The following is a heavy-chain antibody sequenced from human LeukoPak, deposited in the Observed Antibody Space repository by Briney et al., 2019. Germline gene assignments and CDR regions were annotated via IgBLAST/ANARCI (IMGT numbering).Heavy chain of an antibody. J-gene: IGHJ4*02. CDR3: ARGSRFGELLLY. Sequence: GGSLRLSCAASGFTFSDYYKSWIRQAPGEGLEWVSYISSSGSTIYYADSVKGRFTFSRDNAKNSLYLQMNSLRAEDTAVYYCARGSRFGELLLYWGQGTLVTVSS. CDR1: GFTFSDYY. V-gene: IGHV3-11*01. CDR2: ISSSGSTI. D-gene: IGHD3-10*02.